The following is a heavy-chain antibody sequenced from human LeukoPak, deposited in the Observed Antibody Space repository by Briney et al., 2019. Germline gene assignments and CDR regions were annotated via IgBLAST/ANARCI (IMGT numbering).Heavy chain of an antibody. CDR3: SKDLTSDFGGGFDP. CDR1: GFTVSSNF. J-gene: IGHJ5*02. D-gene: IGHD3-10*01. CDR2: ISYDGSNK. Sequence: GGSLRLSCAASGFTVSSNFMSWVRQAPGKGLEWVAVISYDGSNKYYAGSVKGRFTISRDNSKNTLYLQMNSLKTEDTAVYYCSKDLTSDFGGGFDPWGQGTLVTVSS. V-gene: IGHV3-30*18.